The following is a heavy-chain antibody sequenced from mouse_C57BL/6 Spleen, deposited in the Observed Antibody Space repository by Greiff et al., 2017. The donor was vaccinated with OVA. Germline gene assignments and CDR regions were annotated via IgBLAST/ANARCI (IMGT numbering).Heavy chain of an antibody. J-gene: IGHJ1*03. D-gene: IGHD2-1*01. CDR1: GYAFSSSW. Sequence: QVQLQQSGPELVKPGASVKISCKASGYAFSSSWMNWVKQRPGKGLEWIGRIYPGDGDTNYNGKFKGKATLTADKSSSTAYMQLSSLTSADSAVYFCARRDGNYYFDVWGTGTTVTVSS. CDR3: ARRDGNYYFDV. V-gene: IGHV1-82*01. CDR2: IYPGDGDT.